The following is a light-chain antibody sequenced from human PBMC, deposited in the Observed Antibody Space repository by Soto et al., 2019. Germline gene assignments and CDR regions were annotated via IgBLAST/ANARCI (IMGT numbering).Light chain of an antibody. CDR1: QRVSSY. V-gene: IGKV3-11*01. Sequence: ELVFTQAPSTLSLSPGALATLYCRASQRVSSYLARYQKKPGPAPRLLIYDASNRATGIPARFSGNESGTDFTLNIRCLEPEDGAVDECQQRSNWLITFGQGTRLEI. J-gene: IGKJ5*01. CDR2: DAS. CDR3: QQRSNWLIT.